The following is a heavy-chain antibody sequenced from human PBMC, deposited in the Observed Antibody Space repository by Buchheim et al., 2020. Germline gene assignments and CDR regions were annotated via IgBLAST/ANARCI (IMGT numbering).Heavy chain of an antibody. Sequence: EVQLLESGGGLVRPGGSLRLSCAASGFTFNNFAMNWVRQAPGKGLEWVSAISESAGGTYYADSVKGRFTISRDNSKNTLYLQMNNLRAEDTAVYYCAKGVTGRRYFDYWGQGTL. CDR3: AKGVTGRRYFDY. CDR1: GFTFNNFA. V-gene: IGHV3-23*01. CDR2: ISESAGGT. J-gene: IGHJ4*02. D-gene: IGHD6-6*01.